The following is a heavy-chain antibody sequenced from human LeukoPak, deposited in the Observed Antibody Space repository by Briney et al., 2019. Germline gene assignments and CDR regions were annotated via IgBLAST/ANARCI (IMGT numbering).Heavy chain of an antibody. CDR3: ARGGQGTFYYGSGAFYFDY. V-gene: IGHV3-30-3*01. J-gene: IGHJ4*02. CDR1: GFPFSYYS. Sequence: GRSLRLSCAASGFPFSYYSMHWVRQAPGKGLEWVAVTSYGGSNTNIYYADSVKDRFTISRDQSKNTLNLQMNSLRTEDTAVYYCARGGQGTFYYGSGAFYFDYWGQGTLVTVSS. CDR2: TSYGGSNTNI. D-gene: IGHD3-10*01.